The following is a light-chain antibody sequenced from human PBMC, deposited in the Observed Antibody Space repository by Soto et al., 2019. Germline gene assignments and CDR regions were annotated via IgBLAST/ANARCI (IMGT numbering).Light chain of an antibody. CDR2: AAS. CDR1: QRISSY. V-gene: IGKV1-39*01. CDR3: QQSFRTPLT. Sequence: DIQMTQSPSSLSASVGDRATITCRASQRISSYLNWYQQKPWKAPKLLIYAASNLQSGVPSRFTGSGSGTDFTLTISSLQPEDFATYYCQQSFRTPLTFGGGTKVDIK. J-gene: IGKJ4*01.